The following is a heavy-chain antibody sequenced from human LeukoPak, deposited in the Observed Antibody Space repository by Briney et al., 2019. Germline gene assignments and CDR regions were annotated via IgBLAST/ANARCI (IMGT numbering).Heavy chain of an antibody. D-gene: IGHD3-3*01. Sequence: PSETLSLTCAVSGGSISSGSYYWSWIRQPAGKGLEWIGRIYTSGSTNYNPSLKSRVTISVDTSKNQFSLKLSSVTAADTAVYYCARGSAILLSFDPWGQGTLVTVSS. CDR3: ARGSAILLSFDP. CDR1: GGSISSGSYY. CDR2: IYTSGST. V-gene: IGHV4-61*02. J-gene: IGHJ5*02.